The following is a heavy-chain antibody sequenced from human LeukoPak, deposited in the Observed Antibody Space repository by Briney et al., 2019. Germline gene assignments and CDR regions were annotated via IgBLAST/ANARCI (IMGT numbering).Heavy chain of an antibody. CDR2: IYYSGST. Sequence: SETLSLTCTVSGGSISSYYWSWIRQPPGKGLEWIGYIYYSGSTNYNPSLKSRVTISVDTSKNQFSLKLSSVTAADTAVYYSARPHRDSSGYYYYYYMDVWGKGTTVTVSS. CDR1: GGSISSYY. J-gene: IGHJ6*03. CDR3: ARPHRDSSGYYYYYYMDV. V-gene: IGHV4-59*08. D-gene: IGHD3-22*01.